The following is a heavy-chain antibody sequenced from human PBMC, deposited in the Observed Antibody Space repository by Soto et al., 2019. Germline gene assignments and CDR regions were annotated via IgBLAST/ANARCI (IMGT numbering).Heavy chain of an antibody. Sequence: PSDTLSLTCTVSGDSISSLTYFWGWVRQPPGKGLGWIGSIYYSGSTNYNPSLKSRVTISVDTSKNQFSLKLSSVTAADTAVYYCARVAGYYYDSSGYPNWFDPWGQGTLVTVSS. V-gene: IGHV4-39*07. CDR3: ARVAGYYYDSSGYPNWFDP. D-gene: IGHD3-22*01. J-gene: IGHJ5*02. CDR1: GDSISSLTYF. CDR2: IYYSGST.